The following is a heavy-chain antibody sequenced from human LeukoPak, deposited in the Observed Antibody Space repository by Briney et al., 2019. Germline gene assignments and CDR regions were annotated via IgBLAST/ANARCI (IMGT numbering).Heavy chain of an antibody. CDR3: ASDFWSLVY. J-gene: IGHJ4*02. Sequence: GGFLRLSWAAPGFTLNSNYMSWVRPAPGEGLEWVSVIYSESSTYYADSVKGRFTISRDTFKNTLYLQMNSLRAEDTAVYYCASDFWSLVYWGQGTLVTVSS. V-gene: IGHV3-66*01. D-gene: IGHD3-3*01. CDR2: IYSESST. CDR1: GFTLNSNY.